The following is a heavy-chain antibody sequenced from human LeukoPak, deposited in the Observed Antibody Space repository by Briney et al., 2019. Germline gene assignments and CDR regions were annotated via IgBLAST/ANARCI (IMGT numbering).Heavy chain of an antibody. J-gene: IGHJ5*02. D-gene: IGHD3-10*01. CDR2: ISFSGTT. CDR1: GGSVSSGSYY. Sequence: SETLSLTCTVSGGSVSSGSYYWSWVRQPPGKGLEWIGYISFSGTTYYNPSLKSRVTISIDTSKNQFSLKLSSVTAADAAVYYCARYGSGQPRRWFDPWGQGTLVTVSS. V-gene: IGHV4-30-4*08. CDR3: ARYGSGQPRRWFDP.